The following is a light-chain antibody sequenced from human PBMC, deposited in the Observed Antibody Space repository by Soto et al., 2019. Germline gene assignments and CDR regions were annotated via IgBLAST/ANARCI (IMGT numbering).Light chain of an antibody. Sequence: IVLTQSPGTLSLSPGERATLSCRATQSVSSNYLAWYQQKAGQAPRLIIYAASSRATGIPDRFSGSGSGTDFALTIARLEPEDFAVYYCQQYGRSPLTFGQGTRVEIK. J-gene: IGKJ5*01. CDR3: QQYGRSPLT. CDR1: QSVSSNY. V-gene: IGKV3-20*01. CDR2: AAS.